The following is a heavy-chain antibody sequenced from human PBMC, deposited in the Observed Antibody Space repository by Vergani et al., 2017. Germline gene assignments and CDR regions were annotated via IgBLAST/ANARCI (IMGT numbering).Heavy chain of an antibody. J-gene: IGHJ6*02. V-gene: IGHV3-11*04. D-gene: IGHD1-1*01. CDR3: AKNPGISTTRHYYAMDV. CDR2: ISSGASTV. Sequence: VQLVESGGGLVKPGGSLRLSCAASGFKFSDHYMSWIRQAPGKGLEWVSHISSGASTVSYTDSVTGRFTVSRDNDNNSLTLDMTTLRVEDTAVYYCAKNPGISTTRHYYAMDVWGQGTTVIVSS. CDR1: GFKFSDHY.